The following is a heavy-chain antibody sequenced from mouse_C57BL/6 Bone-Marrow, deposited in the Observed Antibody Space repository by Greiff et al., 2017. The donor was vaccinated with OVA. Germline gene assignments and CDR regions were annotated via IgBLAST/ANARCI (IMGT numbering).Heavy chain of an antibody. Sequence: EVKLMESGPGLVKPSQSLSLTCSVTGYSITSGYYWNWIRQFPGNNLEWMGYISYNGSNNYNPSLKNRISITRDTSKNQFFLKLNSVTTEDTATYYCARGPIYYGNPWFAYWGQGTQVTVSA. CDR1: GYSITSGYY. J-gene: IGHJ3*01. V-gene: IGHV3-6*01. CDR3: ARGPIYYGNPWFAY. D-gene: IGHD2-1*01. CDR2: ISYNGSN.